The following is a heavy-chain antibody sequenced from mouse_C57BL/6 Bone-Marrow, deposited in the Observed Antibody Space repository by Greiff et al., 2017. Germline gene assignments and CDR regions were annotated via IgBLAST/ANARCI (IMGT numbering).Heavy chain of an antibody. CDR3: ASGNYYFDY. Sequence: QVQLQQSGAELVRPGASVKLSCKASGYTFTDYYINWVKQRPGQGLEWIARIYPGSGNTYYNEKFKGKATLTAEQSSSTAYMQLSSLTSEDSAVYFCASGNYYFDYWGQGTTLTVSS. V-gene: IGHV1-76*01. CDR2: IYPGSGNT. J-gene: IGHJ2*01. CDR1: GYTFTDYY. D-gene: IGHD4-1*01.